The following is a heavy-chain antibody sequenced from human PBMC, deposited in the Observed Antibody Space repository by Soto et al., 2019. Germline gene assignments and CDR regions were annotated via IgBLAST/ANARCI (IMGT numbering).Heavy chain of an antibody. D-gene: IGHD1-1*01. CDR3: ARGRWTQTTADYYLDY. J-gene: IGHJ4*02. CDR1: GFTFTSYA. V-gene: IGHV1-3*01. CDR2: INAGNGKT. Sequence: ASVKVSCKASGFTFTSYAVQWGRQARGQRLEWMGWINAGNGKTKYSQKFQDRVTITRDTSASTAYMELSSLRSEDTAVHYCARGRWTQTTADYYLDYWGQGTLVTVS.